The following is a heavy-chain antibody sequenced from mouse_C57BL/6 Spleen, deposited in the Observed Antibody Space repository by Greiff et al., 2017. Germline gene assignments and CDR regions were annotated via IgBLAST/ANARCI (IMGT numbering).Heavy chain of an antibody. CDR3: GRSYGYDEGCFDY. CDR1: GYTFTDHI. D-gene: IGHD2-2*01. V-gene: IGHV1-11*01. J-gene: IGHJ2*01. Sequence: VQLQQSGAELASPGASVTLFCKASGYTFTDHIMNWVKKRPGQGLEWIGRIYPVSGETNYNQKFMGKATFSVDRSSSTVYMVLNSLTSEDPAVYDCGRSYGYDEGCFDYWGQGTTLTVSS. CDR2: IYPVSGET.